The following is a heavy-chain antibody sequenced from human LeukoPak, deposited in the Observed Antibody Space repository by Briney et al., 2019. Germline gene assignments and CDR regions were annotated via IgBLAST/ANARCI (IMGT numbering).Heavy chain of an antibody. V-gene: IGHV4-59*11. D-gene: IGHD6-19*01. Sequence: SETLSLTCTVSGGSISSHYWSWIRQPPGKGLEWIGYIYYSGSTNYNPSLKSRVTISVDTSKNQFSLKLSSVTAADTAVYYCARVPPAGYYYYYMDVWGKGTTVTVSS. CDR3: ARVPPAGYYYYYMDV. CDR2: IYYSGST. J-gene: IGHJ6*03. CDR1: GGSISSHY.